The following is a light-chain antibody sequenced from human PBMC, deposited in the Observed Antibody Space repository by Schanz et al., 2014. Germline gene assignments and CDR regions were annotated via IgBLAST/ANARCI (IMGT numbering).Light chain of an antibody. Sequence: DIQMTQSPSSLSASVGDRVTITCRASQSISSYLNWYQQKPGQAPKLLIYAASTLQSGVPSRFSGSGSGTDFTLTISSLQPDDFATYYCQQSYSIPQFTFGPGTKVDVK. CDR1: QSISSY. CDR2: AAS. CDR3: QQSYSIPQFT. J-gene: IGKJ3*01. V-gene: IGKV1-39*01.